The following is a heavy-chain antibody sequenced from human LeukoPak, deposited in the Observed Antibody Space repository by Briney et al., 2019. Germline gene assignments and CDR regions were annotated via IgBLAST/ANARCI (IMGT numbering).Heavy chain of an antibody. D-gene: IGHD1-26*01. CDR2: MNPNTGTT. Sequence: SVKVSCKASGYTFNGYYIHWVRRAPGQGLEWVGWMNPNTGTTKYGQTLQDGVIMTRDTSISTAYMELSRLRSDDTAVYYCARRIVTPTTKWFDAWGQGTLVTVSS. V-gene: IGHV1-2*02. J-gene: IGHJ5*02. CDR1: GYTFNGYY. CDR3: ARRIVTPTTKWFDA.